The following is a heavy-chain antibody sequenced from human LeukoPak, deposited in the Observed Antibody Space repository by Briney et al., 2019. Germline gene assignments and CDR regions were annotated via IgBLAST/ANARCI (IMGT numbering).Heavy chain of an antibody. CDR3: ARVSITMVRGGPSYYFDY. CDR2: IYSGGST. CDR1: GFTVSSNY. D-gene: IGHD3-10*01. Sequence: QPGGSLRLSCAASGFTVSSNYMSWVRQAPGKGLEWVLVIYSGGSTYYADSVKGRFTISRDNSKNTLYLQMNSLRAEDTAVYYCARVSITMVRGGPSYYFDYWGQGTLVTVSS. V-gene: IGHV3-53*01. J-gene: IGHJ4*02.